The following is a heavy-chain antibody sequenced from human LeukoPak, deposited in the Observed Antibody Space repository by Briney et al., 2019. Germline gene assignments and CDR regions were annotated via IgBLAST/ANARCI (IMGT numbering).Heavy chain of an antibody. Sequence: SETLSLTCTVSGGSISSYYWSWIRQPPGKGLEWIGYIYYSGSTNYNPSLKSRVTVSVDTSKNQFSLKLSSVTAADTAVYYCARERGVSTTVIDYWGQGTLVTVSS. V-gene: IGHV4-59*01. J-gene: IGHJ4*02. CDR1: GGSISSYY. CDR2: IYYSGST. CDR3: ARERGVSTTVIDY. D-gene: IGHD4-17*01.